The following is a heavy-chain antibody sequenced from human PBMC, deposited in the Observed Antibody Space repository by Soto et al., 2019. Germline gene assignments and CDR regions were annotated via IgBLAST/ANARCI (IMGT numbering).Heavy chain of an antibody. J-gene: IGHJ6*02. D-gene: IGHD6-25*01. CDR2: IYYSGGT. Sequence: HVQVQESGPGLVKPSETLSLTCTVSGASMNNYYWSWIRQPPGKGLEWIAYIYYSGGTNYNPFFKSRVIVSVDTSRNQFSLKLSSLTAADTAVYYCARWHSSSGYYGMDVWGQGTTVTVSS. CDR1: GASMNNYY. V-gene: IGHV4-59*01. CDR3: ARWHSSSGYYGMDV.